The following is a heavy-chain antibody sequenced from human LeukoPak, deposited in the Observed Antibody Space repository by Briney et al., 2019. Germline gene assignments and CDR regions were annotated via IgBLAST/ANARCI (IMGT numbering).Heavy chain of an antibody. Sequence: PSETLSPTCAVYGGSFSGYYWSWIRQPPGKGLDWIGEINHSGSTNYNPSLKSRVTISVDTSKNQFSLKLSSVTAADTAVYYCARGGRRVARPSYWGQGTLVTVSS. J-gene: IGHJ4*02. CDR1: GGSFSGYY. V-gene: IGHV4-34*01. CDR3: ARGGRRVARPSY. D-gene: IGHD6-6*01. CDR2: INHSGST.